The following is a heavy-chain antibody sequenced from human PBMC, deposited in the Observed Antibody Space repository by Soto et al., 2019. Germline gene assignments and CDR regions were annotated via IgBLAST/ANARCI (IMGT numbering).Heavy chain of an antibody. Sequence: QVQLVQSGDEVKKPGSSVKVSCKASGGTFSSYAISWVRQAPGQGLEWMGGIIPIFGTANYAQKFQGRVTITADEFTRTAYMELSSLRAEDTAVYYCARKCYYGSGSFCWGQVTLVTVSS. V-gene: IGHV1-69*12. J-gene: IGHJ4*02. CDR3: ARKCYYGSGSFC. D-gene: IGHD3-10*01. CDR1: GGTFSSYA. CDR2: IIPIFGTA.